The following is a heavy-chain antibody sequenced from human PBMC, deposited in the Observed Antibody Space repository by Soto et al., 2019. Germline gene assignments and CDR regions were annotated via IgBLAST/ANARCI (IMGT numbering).Heavy chain of an antibody. CDR2: IRRKANSYTK. Sequence: EVQLVESGGGLVQPGWSLKLSCAASGFTFSGSAMHWVRQASGKGLEWVGRIRRKANSYTKAYAASVKGRFTISRDDSKNTAYVKMTSLKNEATAVYYCTAPLDYWGQGTLVTVSS. CDR3: TAPLDY. V-gene: IGHV3-73*01. J-gene: IGHJ4*02. CDR1: GFTFSGSA.